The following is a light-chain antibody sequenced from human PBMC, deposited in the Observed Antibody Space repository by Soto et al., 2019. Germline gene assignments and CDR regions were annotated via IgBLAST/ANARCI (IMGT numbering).Light chain of an antibody. J-gene: IGKJ4*01. V-gene: IGKV4-1*01. CDR1: QSVLYSSNNKNY. Sequence: DIVMTQSPDSLAVSLGERATINCKSSQSVLYSSNNKNYLAWYQQKPGQPPKLLIYWASTRESGVPDRFSGSGYGTDFTLNISSLQAEDVAVYYCQQYYSTLALTFGGGTKVEIK. CDR2: WAS. CDR3: QQYYSTLALT.